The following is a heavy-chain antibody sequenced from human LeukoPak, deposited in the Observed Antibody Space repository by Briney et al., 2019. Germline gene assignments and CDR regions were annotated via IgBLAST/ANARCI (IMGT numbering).Heavy chain of an antibody. CDR2: IYYSGST. CDR1: GGSISSSSYY. J-gene: IGHJ4*02. V-gene: IGHV4-39*01. CDR3: ASLGRPYCGGDCYPVDY. Sequence: SETLSLTCTVSGGSISSSSYYWGRIRQPPGKGLEWLGCIYYSGSTYYNPSLKSRVTISVDTSKIQFSLKLSSVTAADTAVYYCASLGRPYCGGDCYPVDYWGQGTLVTVSS. D-gene: IGHD2-21*02.